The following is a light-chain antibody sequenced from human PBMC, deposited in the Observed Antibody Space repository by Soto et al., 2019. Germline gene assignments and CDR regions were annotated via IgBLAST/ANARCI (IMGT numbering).Light chain of an antibody. CDR3: QQYYVNPS. J-gene: IGKJ1*01. CDR2: AAS. V-gene: IGKV1-8*01. CDR1: QAISGY. Sequence: AIRMTQSPSSLSASTGDRVTITCRASQAISGYLAWYQQQPGKAPKLLIYAASTLQSGVPSRFSGSGSGTDFTLTISRLQSEDVANYYCQQYYVNPSFGQGTKVEIK.